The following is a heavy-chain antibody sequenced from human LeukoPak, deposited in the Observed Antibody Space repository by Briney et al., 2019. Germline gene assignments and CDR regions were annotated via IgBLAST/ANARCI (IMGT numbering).Heavy chain of an antibody. CDR2: IKQDGSEK. J-gene: IGHJ4*02. Sequence: GGSLGLSCAASGFTFSSYWMSWVRQAPGKGLEWVANIKQDGSEKYYVDSVKGRFTISRDSAKNSLYLQMNSLRAEDTAVYYCARESYYYDTSDYWGQGTLVTVSS. CDR3: ARESYYYDTSDY. D-gene: IGHD3-22*01. CDR1: GFTFSSYW. V-gene: IGHV3-7*01.